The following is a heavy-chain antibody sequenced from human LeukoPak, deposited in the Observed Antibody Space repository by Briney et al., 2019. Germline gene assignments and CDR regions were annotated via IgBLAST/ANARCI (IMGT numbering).Heavy chain of an antibody. Sequence: TGGSLRLSCAASEFIFRNYWMIWVRQAPGKGLEWVANIKHDGTETNYVDSVKGRFTISRDNAKKSLYLQMNSLRAEDSAVHYCATDRDSYRKNWYRFHYWGQGTRVAVSS. CDR1: EFIFRNYW. J-gene: IGHJ4*02. D-gene: IGHD5-18*01. CDR2: IKHDGTET. V-gene: IGHV3-7*04. CDR3: ATDRDSYRKNWYRFHY.